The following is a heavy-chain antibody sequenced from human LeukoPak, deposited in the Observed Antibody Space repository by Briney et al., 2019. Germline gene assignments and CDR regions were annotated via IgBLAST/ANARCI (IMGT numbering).Heavy chain of an antibody. J-gene: IGHJ6*03. Sequence: PGGSLRLSCAASGFNFSIYGMHWVRQAPGKGLEWVTFVRYDQSATVYADSVQGRFAISRDNSKNMLYLQMDALRAEGTALYFCAKDPGASVSGFHMDVWGKGTTVIVSS. CDR3: AKDPGASVSGFHMDV. V-gene: IGHV3-30*02. CDR2: VRYDQSAT. D-gene: IGHD2-8*02. CDR1: GFNFSIYG.